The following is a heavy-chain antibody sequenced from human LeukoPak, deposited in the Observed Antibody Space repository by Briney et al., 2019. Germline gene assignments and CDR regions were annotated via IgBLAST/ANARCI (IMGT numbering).Heavy chain of an antibody. CDR2: ISSSSSYI. CDR1: GFTFSSYS. D-gene: IGHD5-18*01. CDR3: ARSGYSYGNFDY. Sequence: GGSLRLSCAASGFTFSSYSMSWVRQAPGKGVEWVSSISSSSSYIYYADSVKGRFTISRDNAKNSLYLQMNSLRAEDTAVYYCARSGYSYGNFDYWGQGTLVTVSS. V-gene: IGHV3-21*01. J-gene: IGHJ4*02.